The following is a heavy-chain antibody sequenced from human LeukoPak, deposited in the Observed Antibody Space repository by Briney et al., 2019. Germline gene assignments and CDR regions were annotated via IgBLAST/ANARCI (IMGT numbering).Heavy chain of an antibody. CDR1: GFTFSSSD. D-gene: IGHD3-16*01. Sequence: PGRSLRLSCAASGFTFSSSDMHWVRQAPGKGLEWVAFIRYDGNNKYYADSVKGRLTITRDNSKNTLYLQMSSLRAADTAVYYCAKGYRNHLLILLDSWGQGTLVTVSS. V-gene: IGHV3-30*02. J-gene: IGHJ5*01. CDR2: IRYDGNNK. CDR3: AKGYRNHLLILLDS.